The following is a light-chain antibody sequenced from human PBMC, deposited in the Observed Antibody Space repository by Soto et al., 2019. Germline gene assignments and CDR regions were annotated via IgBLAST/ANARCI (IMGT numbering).Light chain of an antibody. CDR2: DAS. J-gene: IGKJ3*01. CDR3: QQRSNLVT. Sequence: EIVLTQSPATLSLSPGERATLSCRASQSLSNFLAWYQQKPGQAPRLLIYDASNRATGIPVRFSGSGSGTDFTLTISSIETEEFAVYYCQQRSNLVTFGPGTTVEIK. V-gene: IGKV3-11*01. CDR1: QSLSNF.